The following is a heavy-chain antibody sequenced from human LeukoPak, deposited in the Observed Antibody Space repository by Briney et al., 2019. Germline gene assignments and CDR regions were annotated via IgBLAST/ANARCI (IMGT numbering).Heavy chain of an antibody. D-gene: IGHD3-22*01. CDR1: GFTFSSYS. CDR3: ARDLEYYYDSSGYNWFDP. Sequence: PGGSLRLSCAASGFTFSSYSMNWVRQAPGKGLEWVSSISSSSSYIYYADSVKGRFTISRDNAKNSLYLQMNSLRAEDTAVYYCARDLEYYYDSSGYNWFDPWGQGTLVTVSS. V-gene: IGHV3-21*01. J-gene: IGHJ5*02. CDR2: ISSSSSYI.